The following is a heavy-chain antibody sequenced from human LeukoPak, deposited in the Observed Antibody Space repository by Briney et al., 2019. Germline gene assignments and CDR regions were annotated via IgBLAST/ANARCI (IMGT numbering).Heavy chain of an antibody. CDR1: GYIFTGYY. CDR3: ARDRGSGWLVDNWFDP. CDR2: ISAYNGNT. V-gene: IGHV1-18*04. Sequence: GASVKVSCKASGYIFTGYYMHWVRQAPGQGLEWMGWISAYNGNTNYAQKLQGRVTMTTDTSTSTAYMELRSLRSDDTAVYYCARDRGSGWLVDNWFDPWGQGTLVTVSS. D-gene: IGHD6-19*01. J-gene: IGHJ5*02.